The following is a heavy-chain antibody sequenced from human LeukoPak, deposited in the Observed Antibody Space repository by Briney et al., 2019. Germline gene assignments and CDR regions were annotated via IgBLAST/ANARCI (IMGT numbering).Heavy chain of an antibody. J-gene: IGHJ5*02. V-gene: IGHV4-61*05. Sequence: SETLSLTCTVSGGSISVSGGSISSYYWSWIRQPPGRGLEWIGYIYYSGRTNYNPSLKSRVTISVDTSKNQFSLKLSSVTAADTAVYYCAGSMQWPFGPLSWGQGTLVTVSS. CDR3: AGSMQWPFGPLS. CDR1: GGSISVSGGSISSYY. D-gene: IGHD6-19*01. CDR2: IYYSGRT.